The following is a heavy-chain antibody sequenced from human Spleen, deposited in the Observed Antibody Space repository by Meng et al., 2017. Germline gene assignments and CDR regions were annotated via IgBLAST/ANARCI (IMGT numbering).Heavy chain of an antibody. Sequence: ASVKVSCKVSGYTLTELSMHWVRQAPGKGLEWVGGFGPEEGETIYAQKFQGRVTMTRNTSISTAYMELSSLRSEDTAVYYCRLPLLGDYYYYGMDVWGQGTTVTVSS. J-gene: IGHJ6*02. D-gene: IGHD4-17*01. CDR1: GYTLTELS. CDR2: FGPEEGET. V-gene: IGHV1-24*01. CDR3: RLPLLGDYYYYGMDV.